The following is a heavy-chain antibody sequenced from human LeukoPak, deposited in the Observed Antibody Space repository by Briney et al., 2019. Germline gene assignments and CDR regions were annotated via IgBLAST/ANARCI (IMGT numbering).Heavy chain of an antibody. CDR2: IGGSGGST. Sequence: GGSLRLSCAASGFTFSSYAMSWVRQAPGKGLEWVSAIGGSGGSTYYADSVKGRFTISRDNSKNTLYLQMNSLRAEDTAVYYCAKEKSSSGWYFHFDYWGQGTLVTVSS. J-gene: IGHJ4*02. CDR1: GFTFSSYA. CDR3: AKEKSSSGWYFHFDY. V-gene: IGHV3-23*01. D-gene: IGHD6-19*01.